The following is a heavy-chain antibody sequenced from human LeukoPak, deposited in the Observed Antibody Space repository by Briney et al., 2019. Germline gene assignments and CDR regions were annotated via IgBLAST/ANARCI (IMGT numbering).Heavy chain of an antibody. J-gene: IGHJ3*02. D-gene: IGHD2-15*01. CDR1: GGSFSGYY. CDR2: INHSGST. CDR3: ARQRSVVDAFDI. V-gene: IGHV4-34*01. Sequence: PSETLSLTCAVYGGSFSGYYWSWIRQPPGKGLEWIGEINHSGSTNYNPSLKSRVTISVDTSKNQFSLKLSSVTAADTAVYYCARQRSVVDAFDIWGQGTMVTVSS.